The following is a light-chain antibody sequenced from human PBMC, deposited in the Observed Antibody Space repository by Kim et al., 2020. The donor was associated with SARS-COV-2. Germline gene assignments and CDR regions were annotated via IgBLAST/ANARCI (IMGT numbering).Light chain of an antibody. Sequence: QSALTQPASVSGSPGQSITISCTGPSSDIGGYNFVSWYQQHPGKAPKLMIFGVSNRPSGVSSRFSGSKSGNTASLTISDLQAEDEADYYCSSYTSSITPVCGGGTQLTVL. J-gene: IGLJ3*02. CDR3: SSYTSSITPV. V-gene: IGLV2-14*03. CDR2: GVS. CDR1: SSDIGGYNF.